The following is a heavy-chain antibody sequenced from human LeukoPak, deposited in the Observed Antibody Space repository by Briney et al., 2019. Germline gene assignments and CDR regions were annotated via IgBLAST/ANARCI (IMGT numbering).Heavy chain of an antibody. CDR1: GYTFTSYD. CDR2: MNPNSGNT. V-gene: IGHV1-8*01. CDR3: ARKKVGATTPDY. Sequence: ASVKVSCKASGYTFTSYDVNWVRQATGQGLEWMGWMNPNSGNTGYAQKFQGRVTMTRNTSISTAYMELSSLRSEDTAVYYCARKKVGATTPDYWGQGTLVTVSS. J-gene: IGHJ4*02. D-gene: IGHD1-26*01.